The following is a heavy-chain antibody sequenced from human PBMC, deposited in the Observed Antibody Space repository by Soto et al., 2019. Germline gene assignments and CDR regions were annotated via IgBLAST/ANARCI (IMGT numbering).Heavy chain of an antibody. CDR2: ISSSSSTI. CDR3: ARDELLWFGEEKRGFDY. CDR1: GFTFSSYS. J-gene: IGHJ4*02. Sequence: GGSLRLSCAASGFTFSSYSMNWVRQAPGKGLEWVSYISSSSSTIYYADSVKGRFTISRDNAKNSLYLQMNSLRAEDTAVYYCARDELLWFGEEKRGFDYWGQGTLVTVSS. V-gene: IGHV3-48*01. D-gene: IGHD3-10*01.